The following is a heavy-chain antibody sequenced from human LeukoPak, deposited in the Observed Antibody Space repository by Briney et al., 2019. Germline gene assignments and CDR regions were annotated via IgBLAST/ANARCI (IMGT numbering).Heavy chain of an antibody. CDR2: INPNSGGT. D-gene: IGHD3-10*01. V-gene: IGHV1-2*02. CDR3: ARDSRFGEYHFDY. Sequence: ASVQVSCKASGYTFTGYYMLWVRQAPGQGLEWMGWINPNSGGTNYAQKFQGRVTMTRDTSISTAYMELSRLRSDDTAVYYCARDSRFGEYHFDYWGQGTLVTVSS. CDR1: GYTFTGYY. J-gene: IGHJ4*02.